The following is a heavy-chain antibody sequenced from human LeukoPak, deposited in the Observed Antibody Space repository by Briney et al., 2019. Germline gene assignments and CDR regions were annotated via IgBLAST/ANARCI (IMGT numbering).Heavy chain of an antibody. Sequence: TGGSLRLSCAASGFTFSSYSMNWVRQAPGKGLEWVSSISSSSSYIYYADSVEGRFTISRDNTKNSLYLQMNSLRAEDTAVYYCARDTQGHQLPTTGDYWGQGTLVTVSS. CDR2: ISSSSSYI. D-gene: IGHD2-2*01. J-gene: IGHJ4*02. V-gene: IGHV3-21*01. CDR1: GFTFSSYS. CDR3: ARDTQGHQLPTTGDY.